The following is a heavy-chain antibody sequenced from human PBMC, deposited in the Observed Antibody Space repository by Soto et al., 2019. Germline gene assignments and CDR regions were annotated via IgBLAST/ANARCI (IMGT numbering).Heavy chain of an antibody. J-gene: IGHJ4*02. CDR3: AKDLEGLDCGGDCYSYYFDY. D-gene: IGHD2-21*02. CDR1: GFTFSSYA. V-gene: IGHV3-23*01. Sequence: GESLKISCAASGFTFSSYAMSWVRQAPGKGLEWVSAISGSGGSTYYADSVKGRFTISRDNSKNTLYLQMNSLRAEDTAVYYCAKDLEGLDCGGDCYSYYFDYWGQGTLVTVSS. CDR2: ISGSGGST.